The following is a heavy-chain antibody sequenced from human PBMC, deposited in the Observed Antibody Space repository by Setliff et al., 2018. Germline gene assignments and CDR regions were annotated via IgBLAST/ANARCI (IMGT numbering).Heavy chain of an antibody. V-gene: IGHV7-4-1*02. Sequence: ASVKVSCKASGYTFSTYAMNWVRQAPGQGLEWMGWINTNTGNPTYAQGFTGRFVFSLDTSASTAYLQISSLKAEDTAVYYCASRGTSNGYYYYMDVWGKGTTVTVSS. J-gene: IGHJ6*03. CDR2: INTNTGNP. CDR3: ASRGTSNGYYYYMDV. D-gene: IGHD3-16*01. CDR1: GYTFSTYA.